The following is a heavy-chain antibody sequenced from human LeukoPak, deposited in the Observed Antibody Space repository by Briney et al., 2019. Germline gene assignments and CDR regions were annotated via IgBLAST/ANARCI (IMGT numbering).Heavy chain of an antibody. CDR1: GGTFSSYA. D-gene: IGHD2-21*02. CDR3: ARAYYCGGDCYSELWFDP. J-gene: IGHJ5*02. V-gene: IGHV1-69*04. Sequence: SVKASCKASGGTFSSYAISWVRQAPGQGLEWMGRIIPILGIANYAQKFQGRVTITADKSTSTAYMELSSLRSEDTAVYYCARAYYCGGDCYSELWFDPWGQGTLVTVSS. CDR2: IIPILGIA.